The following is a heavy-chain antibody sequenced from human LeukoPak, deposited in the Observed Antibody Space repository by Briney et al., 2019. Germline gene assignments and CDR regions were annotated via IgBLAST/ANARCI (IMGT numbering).Heavy chain of an antibody. D-gene: IGHD7-27*01. Sequence: SVKVSCKASGYTFTSYGISWVRQAPGQGLEWMGGIIPIFGTANYAQKFQGRVTITADESTSTAYMELSSLRSEDTAVYYCARPTNWGSGAPDAFDIWGQGAMVTVSS. J-gene: IGHJ3*02. CDR2: IIPIFGTA. CDR1: GYTFTSYG. CDR3: ARPTNWGSGAPDAFDI. V-gene: IGHV1-69*13.